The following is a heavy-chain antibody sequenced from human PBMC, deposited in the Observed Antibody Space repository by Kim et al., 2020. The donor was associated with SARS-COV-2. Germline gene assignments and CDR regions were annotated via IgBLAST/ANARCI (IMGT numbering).Heavy chain of an antibody. CDR1: GYSFTSYW. V-gene: IGHV5-51*01. J-gene: IGHJ5*02. CDR3: ARHRGSSSLFSVYNWFDP. Sequence: GESLKISCKGSGYSFTSYWIGWVRQMPGKGLEWMGIIYPGDSDTRYSPSFQGQVTISADKSISTAYLQWSSLKASDTAMYYCARHRGSSSLFSVYNWFDPWGQGTLVTVSS. D-gene: IGHD6-13*01. CDR2: IYPGDSDT.